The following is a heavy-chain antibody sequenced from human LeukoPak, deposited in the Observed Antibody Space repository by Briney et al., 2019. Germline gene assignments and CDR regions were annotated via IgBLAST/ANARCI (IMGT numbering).Heavy chain of an antibody. CDR1: DFPFIGYT. D-gene: IGHD2-2*01. Sequence: ETGGSLRLSCAASDFPFIGYTMHWVRQAPGKGLEWVAGIPYGGSQNSYADSVKGRFTISRDNAKNSLYLQMNSLRAEDTAVYYCAREGVVVPAALYYYYYMDVWGKGTTVTISS. CDR3: AREGVVVPAALYYYYYMDV. J-gene: IGHJ6*03. V-gene: IGHV3-30*04. CDR2: IPYGGSQN.